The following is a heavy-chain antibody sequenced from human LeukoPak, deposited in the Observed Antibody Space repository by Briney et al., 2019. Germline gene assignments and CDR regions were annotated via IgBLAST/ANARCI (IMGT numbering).Heavy chain of an antibody. CDR3: AELGITLIGGV. CDR1: GFTFSSYS. D-gene: IGHD3-10*02. V-gene: IGHV3-21*01. Sequence: GGSLRLSCAASGFTFSSYSMNWVRQAPGKGLEWVSSISSSSSYIYYADSVKGRFTISRDNAKNSLYLQMNSLRAEDTAVYYCAELGITLIGGVWGKGTTVTISS. J-gene: IGHJ6*04. CDR2: ISSSSSYI.